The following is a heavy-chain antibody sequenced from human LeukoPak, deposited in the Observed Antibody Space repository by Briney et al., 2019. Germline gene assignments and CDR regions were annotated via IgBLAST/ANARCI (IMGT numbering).Heavy chain of an antibody. CDR3: ASQDFYDSSGYYQPNFDY. D-gene: IGHD3-22*01. CDR2: INPSGGST. Sequence: GALVKVSCKASGYTFTSYYMHWVGQAPGQGLEWMGIINPSGGSTSYAQKFQGRVTMTRDTSTSTVYMELSSLRSEDTAVYYCASQDFYDSSGYYQPNFDYWGQGTLVTVSS. CDR1: GYTFTSYY. V-gene: IGHV1-46*01. J-gene: IGHJ4*02.